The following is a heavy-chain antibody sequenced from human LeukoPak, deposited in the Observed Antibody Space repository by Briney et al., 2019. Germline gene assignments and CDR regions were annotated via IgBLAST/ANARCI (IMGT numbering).Heavy chain of an antibody. CDR1: NGSISSDNW. J-gene: IGHJ4*02. CDR2: INLSGST. V-gene: IGHV4-4*02. Sequence: SGTLSLTCVVSNGSISSDNWWSWVRQPPGKGLEWIGEINLSGSTNYNPSLKSRVIISLDKSKNQFSLKLSSVTAADTAVYYCARVGSSGWYYFGYWGQGTLVTVSS. D-gene: IGHD6-19*01. CDR3: ARVGSSGWYYFGY.